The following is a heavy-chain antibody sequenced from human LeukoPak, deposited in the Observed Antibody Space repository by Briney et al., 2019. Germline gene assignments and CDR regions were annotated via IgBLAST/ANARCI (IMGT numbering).Heavy chain of an antibody. CDR3: ARDASRNDFWSGYYMVWWFDP. J-gene: IGHJ5*02. V-gene: IGHV1-2*02. Sequence: ASVKVSCKASGYTFTGYYMHWVRQAPGQGLEWMGWINPNSGGTNYAQKLQGRVTMTTDTSTSTAYMELRSLRSDDTAVYYCARDASRNDFWSGYYMVWWFDPWGQGTLVTVSS. D-gene: IGHD3-3*01. CDR2: INPNSGGT. CDR1: GYTFTGYY.